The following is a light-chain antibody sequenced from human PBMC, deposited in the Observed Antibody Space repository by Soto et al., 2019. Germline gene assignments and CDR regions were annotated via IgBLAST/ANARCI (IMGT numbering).Light chain of an antibody. J-gene: IGLJ3*02. CDR1: SSNIGAGYD. Sequence: QAVVTQPPSVSGAPGQRVTISCTGSSSNIGAGYDVHWYQQLPGTAPKLLLYGNSNRPSGVPDRFSGSKSGTSASLAITGLQAEDEADYCCQSYDSSLSGYVFGGGTKLTVL. CDR3: QSYDSSLSGYV. V-gene: IGLV1-40*01. CDR2: GNS.